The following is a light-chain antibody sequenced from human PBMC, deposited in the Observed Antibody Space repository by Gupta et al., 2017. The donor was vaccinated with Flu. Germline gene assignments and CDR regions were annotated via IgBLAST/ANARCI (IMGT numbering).Light chain of an antibody. CDR2: DVT. J-gene: IGLJ2*01. CDR3: SSYAGINNFVI. Sequence: QSALTQPRSVSGSPGQSVTISCTGATSDFVSWYRQHPGTAPKFIIYDVTKRPPGVPNRSSGSKSGNTASLTISGLQVEDEADYYCSSYAGINNFVIFGGGTKLTVL. CDR1: TSDFV. V-gene: IGLV2-11*01.